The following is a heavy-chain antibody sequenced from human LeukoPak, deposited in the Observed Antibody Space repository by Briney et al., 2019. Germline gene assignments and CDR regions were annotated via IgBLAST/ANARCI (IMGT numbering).Heavy chain of an antibody. V-gene: IGHV3-33*01. CDR2: IYHDGSYK. Sequence: PGWSLRLSCAASGFTFRNFGFHWVRQAPGKGLEWVAVIYHDGSYKFYADSVKGRFTFSRDNSKNTVFLEMNSLRGEDTAMYYCTRDSAKSFDDGGQEPWSPSPQ. J-gene: IGHJ4*01. CDR1: GFTFRNFG. CDR3: TRDSAKSFDD. D-gene: IGHD4/OR15-4a*01.